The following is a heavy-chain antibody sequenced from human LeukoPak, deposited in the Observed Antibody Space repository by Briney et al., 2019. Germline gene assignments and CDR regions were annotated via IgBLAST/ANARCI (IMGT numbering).Heavy chain of an antibody. Sequence: PGGSLRLSCAASGFTFSSYWMHWVRQAPGKGLVWVSRINSDGSIRNYVDSVRGRFTISRDNAKNSLYLQMNSLRAEGTALYYCAKDILTRIAVAGDWYFDLWGRGTLVTVSS. V-gene: IGHV3-74*01. D-gene: IGHD6-19*01. CDR1: GFTFSSYW. CDR3: AKDILTRIAVAGDWYFDL. CDR2: INSDGSIR. J-gene: IGHJ2*01.